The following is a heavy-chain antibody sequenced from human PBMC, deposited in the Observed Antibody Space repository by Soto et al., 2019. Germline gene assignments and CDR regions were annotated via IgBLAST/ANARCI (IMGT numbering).Heavy chain of an antibody. J-gene: IGHJ6*02. V-gene: IGHV5-51*01. Sequence: HGESLKISCKGSGYSFTSYWIGWVRQMPGKGLEWMGIIYPGDSDTRYSPSFQGQVTISADKSISTAYRQWSSLKASDTAMYYCASSLAGNYYYYGMDVWGQGTTVTVSS. CDR2: IYPGDSDT. CDR1: GYSFTSYW. CDR3: ASSLAGNYYYYGMDV.